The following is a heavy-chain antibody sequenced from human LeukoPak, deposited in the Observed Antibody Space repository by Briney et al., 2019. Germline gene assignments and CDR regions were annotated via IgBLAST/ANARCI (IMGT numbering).Heavy chain of an antibody. CDR2: ISGSGGST. D-gene: IGHD2-15*01. CDR1: GFTVSSNY. V-gene: IGHV3-23*01. Sequence: PGGSLRLSCAASGFTVSSNYMSWVRQAPGKGLEWVSAISGSGGSTYYADSVKGRFTISRDNSKNTPYLQMNSLRAEDTAVYYCAKDYCSGGSCYDAEYFQHWGQGTLVTVSS. CDR3: AKDYCSGGSCYDAEYFQH. J-gene: IGHJ1*01.